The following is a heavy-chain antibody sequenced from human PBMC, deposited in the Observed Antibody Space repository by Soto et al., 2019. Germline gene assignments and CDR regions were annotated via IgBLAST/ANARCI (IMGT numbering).Heavy chain of an antibody. Sequence: SETLSLTCTVSGGSISSSSYYWGWIRQPPGKGLEWIGSIYYSGSTYYNPSLKSRVTISVDTSKNQFSLKLSSVTAADTAVYYCARHIRDIAAAAGYWGQGTLVTVSS. CDR1: GGSISSSSYY. D-gene: IGHD6-13*01. CDR2: IYYSGST. J-gene: IGHJ4*02. CDR3: ARHIRDIAAAAGY. V-gene: IGHV4-39*01.